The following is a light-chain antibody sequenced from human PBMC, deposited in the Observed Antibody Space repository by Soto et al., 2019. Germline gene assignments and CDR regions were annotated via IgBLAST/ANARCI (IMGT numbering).Light chain of an antibody. V-gene: IGKV3-11*01. CDR1: QSVTNS. J-gene: IGKJ4*01. Sequence: PGERATLSCRASQSVTNSLAWYQQKPGQAPRLLVYDASNRATGIPTRFSGSGSGTDFTLTISNLEPEDFAVYYCQQYISWPLTFGGGTKVDIK. CDR2: DAS. CDR3: QQYISWPLT.